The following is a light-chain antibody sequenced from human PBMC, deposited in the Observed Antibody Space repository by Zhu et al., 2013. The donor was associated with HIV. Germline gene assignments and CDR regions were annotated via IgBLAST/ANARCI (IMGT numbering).Light chain of an antibody. Sequence: QSALSQPASVSESPGQSITISCTGTSSDIGGYNFVSWYQQYPGKAPKLLIYEVTNRPSGISDRFAGSKSANTASLTISGLQAGDEADYYCGTWDRSLSAGVFGGGTKLTVL. CDR2: EVT. J-gene: IGLJ3*02. CDR1: SSDIGGYNF. CDR3: GTWDRSLSAGV. V-gene: IGLV2-14*01.